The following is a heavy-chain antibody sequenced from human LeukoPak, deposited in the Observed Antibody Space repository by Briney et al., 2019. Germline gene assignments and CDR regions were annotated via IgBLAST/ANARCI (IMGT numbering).Heavy chain of an antibody. Sequence: GGSLRLSCAASGFTFSDYYMSWIRQAPGKGLEWVSYISSSGSTIYYADSVKGRFTIFRDNAKNTLYLQMNSLRAEDTAVYYCAKDLGIAVAGEPPAFDYWGQGTLVTVSS. J-gene: IGHJ4*02. CDR3: AKDLGIAVAGEPPAFDY. D-gene: IGHD6-19*01. CDR1: GFTFSDYY. V-gene: IGHV3-11*04. CDR2: ISSSGSTI.